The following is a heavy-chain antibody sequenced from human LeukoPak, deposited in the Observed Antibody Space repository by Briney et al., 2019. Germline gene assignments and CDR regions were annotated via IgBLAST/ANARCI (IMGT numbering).Heavy chain of an antibody. CDR1: GYTFTGYY. Sequence: GASVKVSCKASGYTFTGYYMHWVRQAPGQGLEWMGWISAYNGNTNYAPRLQGRVTMTTDTSTRTAYMELRSLRSDDTAVYFCASGGGDDTSGYYDAFDIWGQGTMVTVSS. CDR2: ISAYNGNT. CDR3: ASGGGDDTSGYYDAFDI. J-gene: IGHJ3*02. D-gene: IGHD3-22*01. V-gene: IGHV1-18*04.